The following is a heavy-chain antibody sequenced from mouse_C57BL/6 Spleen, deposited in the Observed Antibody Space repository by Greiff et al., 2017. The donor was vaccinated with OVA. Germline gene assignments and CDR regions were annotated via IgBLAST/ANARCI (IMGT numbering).Heavy chain of an antibody. D-gene: IGHD1-1*01. CDR3: ATNYYGSRDYAMDY. CDR1: GFSLTSYG. Sequence: VHLVESGPGLVQPSQSLSITCTVSGFSLTSYGVHWVRQSPGKGLEWLGVIWSGGSTDYNAAFISRLSISKDNSKSQVFFKMNSLQADDTAIYYCATNYYGSRDYAMDYWGQGTSVTVSS. V-gene: IGHV2-2*01. J-gene: IGHJ4*01. CDR2: IWSGGST.